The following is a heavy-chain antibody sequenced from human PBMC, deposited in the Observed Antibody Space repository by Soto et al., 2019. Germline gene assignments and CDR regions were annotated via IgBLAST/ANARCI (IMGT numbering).Heavy chain of an antibody. V-gene: IGHV3-30-3*01. Sequence: QVQLVESGGGVVQPGRSLRLSCAASGFTFSSYAMHWVRQAPGKGLEWVAVISYDGSNKYYADSVKGRFTISRDNSKNTLYLQMNSLRAEDTAVYYCARDLFGVGATCTDYWGQGTLVTVSS. CDR2: ISYDGSNK. J-gene: IGHJ4*02. CDR1: GFTFSSYA. D-gene: IGHD1-26*01. CDR3: ARDLFGVGATCTDY.